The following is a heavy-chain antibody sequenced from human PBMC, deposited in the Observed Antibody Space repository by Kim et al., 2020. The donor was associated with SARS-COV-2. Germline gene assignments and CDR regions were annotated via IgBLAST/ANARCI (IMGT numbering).Heavy chain of an antibody. CDR3: ARSFIRSFVDY. CDR1: GGSFSGYY. CDR2: INHSGST. Sequence: SETLSLTCAVYGGSFSGYYWSWIRQPPGKGLEWIGEINHSGSTNYNPSLKSRVTISVDTSKNQFSLKLSSVTAADTAVYYCARSFIRSFVDYWGQGTLVTVSS. J-gene: IGHJ4*02. D-gene: IGHD3-16*01. V-gene: IGHV4-34*01.